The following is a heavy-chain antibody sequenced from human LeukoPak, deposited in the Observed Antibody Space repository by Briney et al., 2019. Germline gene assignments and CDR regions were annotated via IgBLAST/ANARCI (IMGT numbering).Heavy chain of an antibody. CDR1: GGTFSSYA. Sequence: SVKVSCKASGGTFSSYAISWVRQAPGQGLEWMGGIIPIFGTANYAQKFQGRVTITADESTSTAYMELSSLRSEDTAVYYCARCPPITGTFPYHYYYYMDVWGKGTTVTISS. V-gene: IGHV1-69*13. CDR2: IIPIFGTA. CDR3: ARCPPITGTFPYHYYYYMDV. D-gene: IGHD1-20*01. J-gene: IGHJ6*03.